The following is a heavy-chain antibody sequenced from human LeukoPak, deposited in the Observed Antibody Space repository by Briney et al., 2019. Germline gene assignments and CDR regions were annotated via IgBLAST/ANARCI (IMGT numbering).Heavy chain of an antibody. D-gene: IGHD6-13*01. J-gene: IGHJ4*02. V-gene: IGHV3-7*03. CDR1: GFPFSSYS. CDR2: IKPDGTTK. Sequence: GGSLRLSCAASGFPFSSYSMTWVRQAPGKGLEWVANIKPDGTTKFYVDSVEGRFTISRDNALNSLYLQMNSLRAEDTAIYYCARSIPYGTTWYGRSDYWGQGTLVTVSS. CDR3: ARSIPYGTTWYGRSDY.